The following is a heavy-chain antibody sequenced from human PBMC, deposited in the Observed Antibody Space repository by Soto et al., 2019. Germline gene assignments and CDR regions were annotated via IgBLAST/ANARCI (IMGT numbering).Heavy chain of an antibody. CDR1: GGSISSSSYY. V-gene: IGHV4-39*01. J-gene: IGHJ4*02. Sequence: QLQLQESGPGLVKPSETLSLTCTVSGGSISSSSYYWGWIRQPPGKGREWIGSIYYSGSTYYNPSLKSQATLSVDTPKNQYTLNLSAVPAADTAVYYCARSPITMVPDADCGQGTLVTVSS. CDR3: ARSPITMVPDAD. D-gene: IGHD3-10*01. CDR2: IYYSGST.